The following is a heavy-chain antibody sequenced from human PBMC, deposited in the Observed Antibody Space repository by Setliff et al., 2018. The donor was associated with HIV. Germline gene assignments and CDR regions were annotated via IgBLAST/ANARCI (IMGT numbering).Heavy chain of an antibody. CDR3: AKLRGDTAMITPNY. CDR2: IYTGGAT. CDR1: GVTVSKNY. D-gene: IGHD5-18*01. V-gene: IGHV3-66*02. Sequence: PGGSLRLSCAASGVTVSKNYMSWVRQAPGKGLEWASVIYTGGATFYTDSVKGRFTISRDNSKNTLYLQMNSLRAEDTAVYYCAKLRGDTAMITPNYWGQGTLVTVSS. J-gene: IGHJ4*02.